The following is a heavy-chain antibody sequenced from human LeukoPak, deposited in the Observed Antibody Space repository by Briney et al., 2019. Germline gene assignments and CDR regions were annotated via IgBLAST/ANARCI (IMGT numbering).Heavy chain of an antibody. Sequence: ASVKVSCKTSGYTFTDYFIHWVRQAPGQGLEWMGRVNSNSAVAESEEKFQGRVTVTRDTSIRTVYMELFRLTSDDTAIYYCAGDLSSTPHWELDYWGQGTLVTVSS. V-gene: IGHV1-2*06. CDR1: GYTFTDYF. CDR2: VNSNSAVA. J-gene: IGHJ4*02. D-gene: IGHD7-27*01. CDR3: AGDLSSTPHWELDY.